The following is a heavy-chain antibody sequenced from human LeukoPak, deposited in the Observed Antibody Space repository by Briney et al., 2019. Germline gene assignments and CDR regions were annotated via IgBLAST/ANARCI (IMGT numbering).Heavy chain of an antibody. Sequence: SETLSLTCTVSGGSISTYYWSWIRQPPGKGLEWIRHIYYSGSTNYNPPLKSRVTMSVDTSKNQFSLKLSSVTAADTAVFYCARGRVTMVRGLTPSCFDPWGQGTLVTVSS. V-gene: IGHV4-59*01. CDR2: IYYSGST. CDR1: GGSISTYY. CDR3: ARGRVTMVRGLTPSCFDP. D-gene: IGHD3-10*01. J-gene: IGHJ5*02.